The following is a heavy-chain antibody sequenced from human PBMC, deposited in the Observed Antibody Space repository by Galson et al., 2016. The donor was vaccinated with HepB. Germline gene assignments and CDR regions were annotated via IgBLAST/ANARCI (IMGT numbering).Heavy chain of an antibody. V-gene: IGHV4-59*01. CDR1: GGSINSYY. D-gene: IGHD6-19*01. Sequence: ETLSLTCTVSGGSINSYYWSWIRQPPGKGLEWIGYIYYSGSTNYNPSLKSRVTISVDTSKNQFSLKLSSVTAADTAVYYCARGPPGSRGWPHFFQHWGQGTLVTVSS. J-gene: IGHJ1*01. CDR3: ARGPPGSRGWPHFFQH. CDR2: IYYSGST.